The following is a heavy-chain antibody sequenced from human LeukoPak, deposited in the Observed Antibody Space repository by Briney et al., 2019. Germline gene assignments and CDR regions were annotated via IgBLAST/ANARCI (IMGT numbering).Heavy chain of an antibody. D-gene: IGHD3-16*01. Sequence: GASVKVSCKASGYTFTGYYMHWVRQAPGQGLEWMGWINPNSGGTNYAQKFQGRVTMTRDTSISTAYMELSRLRSDDTAVYYCARKVKITFGGQPYYFDYWGQGTLVTVSS. CDR1: GYTFTGYY. CDR3: ARKVKITFGGQPYYFDY. V-gene: IGHV1-2*02. CDR2: INPNSGGT. J-gene: IGHJ4*02.